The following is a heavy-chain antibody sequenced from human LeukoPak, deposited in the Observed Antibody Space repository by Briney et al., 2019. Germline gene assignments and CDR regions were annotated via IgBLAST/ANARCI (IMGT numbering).Heavy chain of an antibody. CDR2: IIPIFGTA. D-gene: IGHD3-3*01. V-gene: IGHV1-69*13. Sequence: GASVKVSCKASGYTFTSYGISWVRQAPGQGLEWMGGIIPIFGTANYAQKFQGRVTITADESTSTAYMELSSLRSEDTAVYYCASLKSGDFWSGFHYWGQGTLVTVSS. CDR3: ASLKSGDFWSGFHY. J-gene: IGHJ4*02. CDR1: GYTFTSYG.